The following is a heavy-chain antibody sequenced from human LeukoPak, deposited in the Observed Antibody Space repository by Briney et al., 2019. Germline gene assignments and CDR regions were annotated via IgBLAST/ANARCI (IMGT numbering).Heavy chain of an antibody. CDR2: ISGRGGVT. V-gene: IGHV3-23*01. Sequence: GGSLRLSCAASGFTFSSYAMSWVRQAPGKGLEWVSAISGRGGVTYYADSVKGRFTISRDNSKNALYLHMNSLRAEDTAVYYCARDLSVNYNYLAYWGQGTLVTVSS. CDR3: ARDLSVNYNYLAY. D-gene: IGHD5-24*01. CDR1: GFTFSSYA. J-gene: IGHJ4*02.